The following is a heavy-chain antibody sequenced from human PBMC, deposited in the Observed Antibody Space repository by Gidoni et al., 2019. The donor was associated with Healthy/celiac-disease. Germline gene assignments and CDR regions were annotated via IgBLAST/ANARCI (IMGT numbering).Heavy chain of an antibody. D-gene: IGHD5-18*01. CDR2: ISWNSGSI. J-gene: IGHJ3*02. Sequence: EVQLVESGGGLVQPGRSLRLSCAASGFTFATYAMHWGRQAAGKGLEVVSGISWNSGSIGYADSVKCRFTTSRDNAKNSLYLQMNSLRAEDTALYYCAKAVDTAMVTAAFDIWGQGTMVTVSS. CDR3: AKAVDTAMVTAAFDI. V-gene: IGHV3-9*01. CDR1: GFTFATYA.